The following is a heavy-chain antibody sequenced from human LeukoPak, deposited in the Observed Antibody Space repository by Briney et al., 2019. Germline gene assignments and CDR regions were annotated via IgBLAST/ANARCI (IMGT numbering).Heavy chain of an antibody. CDR3: ARDRDTAMGL. Sequence: GGSLRLSCAASGFTFSNYAMHWVRQAPGKGPEWVAIISYDGNDKYYTDSVKGRFTISRDKSKNTLYLQMNSLRAEDTAVYYCARDRDTAMGLWGQGTLVTVSS. CDR1: GFTFSNYA. J-gene: IGHJ4*02. D-gene: IGHD5-18*01. CDR2: ISYDGNDK. V-gene: IGHV3-30-3*01.